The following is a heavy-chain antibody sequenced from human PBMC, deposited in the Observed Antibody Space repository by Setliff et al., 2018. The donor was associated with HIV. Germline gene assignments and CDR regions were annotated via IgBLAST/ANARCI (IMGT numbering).Heavy chain of an antibody. CDR1: GFTFSSYS. Sequence: GGSLRLSCAASGFTFSSYSMNWVRQAPGKGLEWVSSISSSSSYIYYADSVKGRFTISRDNAKNSLYLQMNNLRTEDTAVYYCATTSHAYSSGWGPDSWGQGTLVTVS. D-gene: IGHD6-19*01. CDR2: ISSSSSYI. V-gene: IGHV3-21*01. CDR3: ATTSHAYSSGWGPDS. J-gene: IGHJ4*02.